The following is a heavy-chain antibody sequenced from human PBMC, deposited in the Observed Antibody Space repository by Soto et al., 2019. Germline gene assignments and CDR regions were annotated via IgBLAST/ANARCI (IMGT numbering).Heavy chain of an antibody. CDR3: ARDGPAAGLGWFEP. CDR2: IYYSGST. V-gene: IGHV4-59*01. Sequence: SETLSLTCTFSVGSISSYYWSWIRHPPGKRLEWIGYIYYSGSTNYNPSLKSRVTISVDTSKNQFSLKLSSVTAADTAVYYCARDGPAAGLGWFEPWGPVTMVSVSS. J-gene: IGHJ5*02. D-gene: IGHD6-13*01. CDR1: VGSISSYY.